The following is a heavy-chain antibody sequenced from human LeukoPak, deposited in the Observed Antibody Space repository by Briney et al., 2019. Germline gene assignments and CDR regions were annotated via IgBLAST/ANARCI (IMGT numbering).Heavy chain of an antibody. D-gene: IGHD3-10*01. CDR3: ARALGGWFGELFSEFDY. J-gene: IGHJ4*02. CDR1: GYTFTGYY. Sequence: ASVKVSCKASGYTFTGYYMHWVRQAPGQGLEWMGWINPNSGGTNYAQKFQGRVTMTRDTSISTAYMELSRLRSDDTAVYYCARALGGWFGELFSEFDYWGQGTLVTVSS. CDR2: INPNSGGT. V-gene: IGHV1-2*02.